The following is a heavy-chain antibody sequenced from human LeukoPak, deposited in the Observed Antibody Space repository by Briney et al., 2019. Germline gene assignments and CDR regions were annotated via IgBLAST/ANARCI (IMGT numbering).Heavy chain of an antibody. CDR2: ISAYNGNT. V-gene: IGHV1-18*04. Sequence: GASVKVSCKASGYTFTSYGISWVRQAPGQGLEWMGWISAYNGNTNYAQKLQGRVTMTTDTSTSTAYMELRSLRSDDTAVYYCARDTDISTGYSSDAFDIWGQGTMVTVSS. J-gene: IGHJ3*02. CDR1: GYTFTSYG. CDR3: ARDTDISTGYSSDAFDI. D-gene: IGHD3-9*01.